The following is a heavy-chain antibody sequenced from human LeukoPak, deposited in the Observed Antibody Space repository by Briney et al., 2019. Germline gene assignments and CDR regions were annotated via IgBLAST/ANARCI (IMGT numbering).Heavy chain of an antibody. CDR2: ITGSGGGT. J-gene: IGHJ5*02. D-gene: IGHD5-18*01. CDR3: AKAGGYSYGYRNWFDP. Sequence: GGSLRLSCAASGFMFSGSGMSWVRQAPGKGLEWVSGITGSGGGTYYADSVKGRFTVSRDNSKNRLYLQMNSLRAEDTAVYYCAKAGGYSYGYRNWFDPWGQGTLVAVSS. V-gene: IGHV3-23*01. CDR1: GFMFSGSG.